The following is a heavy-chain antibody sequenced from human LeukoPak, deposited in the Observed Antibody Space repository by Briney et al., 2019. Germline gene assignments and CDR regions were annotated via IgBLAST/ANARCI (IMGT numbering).Heavy chain of an antibody. J-gene: IGHJ4*02. V-gene: IGHV3-33*06. D-gene: IGHD3-22*01. CDR2: IWYDGSNK. CDR1: GFTFSSYG. CDR3: AKDAGYYYFFDY. Sequence: GGSLRLSCAASGFTFSSYGMHWVSQAPGKGLEWVAVIWYDGSNKYYADSVKGRFTISRDNSKNTLYLQMNSLRAEDTAVYYCAKDAGYYYFFDYWGQGTLVTVSS.